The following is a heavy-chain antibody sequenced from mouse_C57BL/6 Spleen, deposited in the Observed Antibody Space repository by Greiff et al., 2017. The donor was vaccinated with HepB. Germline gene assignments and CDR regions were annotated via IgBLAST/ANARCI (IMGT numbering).Heavy chain of an antibody. Sequence: VQLQQSGPELVKPGASVKISCKASGYAFSSSWMNWVKQRPGKGLEWIGRIYPGDGDTNYNGKFKGKATLTADKSSSTAYMQLSSLTSEDSAVYFCGRATVELGYAMDYWGQGTSVTVSS. CDR1: GYAFSSSW. CDR2: IYPGDGDT. J-gene: IGHJ4*01. D-gene: IGHD1-1*01. CDR3: GRATVELGYAMDY. V-gene: IGHV1-82*01.